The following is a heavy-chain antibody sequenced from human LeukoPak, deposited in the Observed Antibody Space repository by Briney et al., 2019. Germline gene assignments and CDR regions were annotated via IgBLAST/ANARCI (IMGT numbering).Heavy chain of an antibody. Sequence: PSETLSLTCTVSGGSISGYYWSWIRQPPGLGLECLGYIYHSGSTNYHPSLKGRVTISVDTSKNQFSLKLTSVTAADTAVYYCARQSSSSWSGAFDIWGQGTMVTVSS. CDR2: IYHSGST. V-gene: IGHV4-59*01. CDR3: ARQSSSSWSGAFDI. CDR1: GGSISGYY. J-gene: IGHJ3*02. D-gene: IGHD6-13*01.